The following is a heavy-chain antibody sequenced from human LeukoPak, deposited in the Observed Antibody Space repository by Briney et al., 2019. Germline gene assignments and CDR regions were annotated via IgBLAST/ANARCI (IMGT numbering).Heavy chain of an antibody. V-gene: IGHV3-74*01. J-gene: IGHJ4*02. CDR2: INSDGSSA. CDR3: ARDPRTVRI. D-gene: IGHD1-1*01. Sequence: GGSLRLSCAASGFTFTSYWIHWVRQAPGKGLVWVSRINSDGSSASYADSVKGRFTISRDNAKNSLYLQMNSLRVEDTAVYYCARDPRTVRIWGQGTLVTVSS. CDR1: GFTFTSYW.